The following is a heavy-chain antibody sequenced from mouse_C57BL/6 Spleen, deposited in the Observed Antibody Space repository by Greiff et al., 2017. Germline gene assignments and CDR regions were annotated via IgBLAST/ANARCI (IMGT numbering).Heavy chain of an antibody. CDR3: ASYDGYYQENSDY. D-gene: IGHD2-3*01. CDR1: GSNFTCLG. V-gene: IGHV1-81*01. Sequence: QVHVKQSGAELARPGASVKLSCKASGSNFTCLGISRVKQRTGPGLEWTGEVSPSSGNTYYEERVEGEATLTADKSSSRAYMELRSLTSEDSSVYFCASYDGYYQENSDYSGPDPTLTVSS. CDR2: VSPSSGNT. J-gene: IGHJ2*01.